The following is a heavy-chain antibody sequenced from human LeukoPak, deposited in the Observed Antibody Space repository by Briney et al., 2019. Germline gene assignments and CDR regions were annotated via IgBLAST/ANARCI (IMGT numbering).Heavy chain of an antibody. Sequence: GGSLRLSCAASGFTVSSNYMSWVRQAPGKGLEWVSVIYSGGSTYYADSVKGRFTISRDNSKNTLYLQMNSLRAEDTAVYYCAKDPGTYYYDSSGYFDYWGQGTLVTVSS. CDR2: IYSGGST. D-gene: IGHD3-22*01. CDR3: AKDPGTYYYDSSGYFDY. CDR1: GFTVSSNY. J-gene: IGHJ4*02. V-gene: IGHV3-66*01.